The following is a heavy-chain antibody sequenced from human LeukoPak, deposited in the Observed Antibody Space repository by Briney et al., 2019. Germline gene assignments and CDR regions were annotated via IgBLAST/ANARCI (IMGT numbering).Heavy chain of an antibody. CDR3: ARDGDSSSWYKDAFDI. D-gene: IGHD6-13*01. CDR2: IYYSGST. V-gene: IGHV4-59*01. Sequence: SETLSLTCTVSGGSISSYYWSWIRQPPGKGLEWIGYIYYSGSTNYNPPLKSRVTISVDTSKNQFSLKLSSVTAADTAVYYCARDGDSSSWYKDAFDIWGQGTMVTVSS. J-gene: IGHJ3*02. CDR1: GGSISSYY.